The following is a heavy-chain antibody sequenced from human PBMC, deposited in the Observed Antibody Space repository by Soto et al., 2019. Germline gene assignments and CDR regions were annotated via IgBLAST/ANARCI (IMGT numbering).Heavy chain of an antibody. CDR3: ARSIGLPPVVGYFFDY. CDR2: LSTDNSKT. CDR1: GYIFRNYG. V-gene: IGHV1-18*01. J-gene: IGHJ4*02. Sequence: VQLVQSGAEVKKPGASVKVSCKASGYIFRNYGFTWVRQAPGQGLGWMGWLSTDNSKTNYARRFQGRVTMPTDTSTNTAYMELRSLRSADTAVYFCARSIGLPPVVGYFFDYWGQGSLVTVSS. D-gene: IGHD6-19*01.